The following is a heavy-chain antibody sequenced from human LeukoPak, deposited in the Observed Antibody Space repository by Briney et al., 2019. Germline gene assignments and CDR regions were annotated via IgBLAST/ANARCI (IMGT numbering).Heavy chain of an antibody. Sequence: PSETLSLTCTVSGGSVSSGSYYWSWIRQPPGKGLEWIGYIYYSGSTNYNPSLKSRVTISVDTSKNQFSLKLSSVTAADTAVCYCARGDYYFDYWGQGTLVTVSS. CDR2: IYYSGST. J-gene: IGHJ4*02. CDR1: GGSVSSGSYY. D-gene: IGHD2-21*02. V-gene: IGHV4-61*01. CDR3: ARGDYYFDY.